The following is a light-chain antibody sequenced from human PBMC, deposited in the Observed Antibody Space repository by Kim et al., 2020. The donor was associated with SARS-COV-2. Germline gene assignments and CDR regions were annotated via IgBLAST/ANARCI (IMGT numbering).Light chain of an antibody. CDR3: SSYAGSNTWV. CDR1: SSDVGAYYF. Sequence: QSALTQPASVSGSPGQSITISCTGTSSDVGAYYFVSWYQQHPGKAPKMMIYDDRKWPSGVSNRFSGSKSGNTASLTISGLQIEDEADYYCSSYAGSNTWVFGGGTQLTVL. V-gene: IGLV2-14*03. J-gene: IGLJ3*02. CDR2: DDR.